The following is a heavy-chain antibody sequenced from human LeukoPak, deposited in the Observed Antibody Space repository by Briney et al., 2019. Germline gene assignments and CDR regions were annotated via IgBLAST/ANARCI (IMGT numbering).Heavy chain of an antibody. D-gene: IGHD2-2*01. V-gene: IGHV3-20*04. CDR3: AKDHIVVVPAAIGS. J-gene: IGHJ4*02. CDR2: INWNGGST. CDR1: GFTFDDYG. Sequence: PGGSLRLSCAASGFTFDDYGMSWVRQAPGKGLEWVSGINWNGGSTGYADSVKGRFTISRDNAKNSLYLQMNSLRAEDTAVYYCAKDHIVVVPAAIGSWGQGTLVTVSS.